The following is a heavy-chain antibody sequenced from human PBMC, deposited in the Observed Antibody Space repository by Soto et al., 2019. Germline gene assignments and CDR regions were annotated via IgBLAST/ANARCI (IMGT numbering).Heavy chain of an antibody. J-gene: IGHJ4*02. CDR3: ATWRFDY. CDR2: TYYRSKWYN. CDR1: GDSVSINSSA. Sequence: SQTLSITCAISGDSVSINSSACNWIRHSPSRGLEWLGRTYYRSKWYNDYAVSMRSRITINPDTTKNQFSLQLNSATPEDTAVYYCATWRFDYWGQGTLVTVSS. V-gene: IGHV6-1*01.